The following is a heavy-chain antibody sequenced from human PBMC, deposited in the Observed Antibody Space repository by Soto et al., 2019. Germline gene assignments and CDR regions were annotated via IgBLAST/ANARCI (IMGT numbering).Heavy chain of an antibody. D-gene: IGHD3-3*01. Sequence: PSETLSLTCTVSGGSISSGGYYWSWIRQHPGKGLEYIGYLYYSGSTNCNPSLKSRVTISVDTPKNQFSLKLTSVTAADTAIYYCARGQAFWTGYYRMPYYFDYWGQGTLVTVSS. CDR3: ARGQAFWTGYYRMPYYFDY. CDR1: GGSISSGGYY. J-gene: IGHJ4*02. CDR2: LYYSGST. V-gene: IGHV4-61*08.